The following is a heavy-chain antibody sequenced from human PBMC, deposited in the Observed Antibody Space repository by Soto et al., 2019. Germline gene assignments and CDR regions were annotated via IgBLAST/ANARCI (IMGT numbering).Heavy chain of an antibody. CDR3: ASLRAGGLDYYYYYGMDV. D-gene: IGHD6-13*01. J-gene: IGHJ6*02. V-gene: IGHV3-73*02. Sequence: EVQLVASGGGLVQPGGSLKLSCAASGFTFSGSAMHWVRQASGKGLEWVGRIRNKANSYATAYAASVKGRFTISRDDSKNTAYLQMNSLKTEDTAVYYCASLRAGGLDYYYYYGMDVWGQGTTVTVSS. CDR2: IRNKANSYAT. CDR1: GFTFSGSA.